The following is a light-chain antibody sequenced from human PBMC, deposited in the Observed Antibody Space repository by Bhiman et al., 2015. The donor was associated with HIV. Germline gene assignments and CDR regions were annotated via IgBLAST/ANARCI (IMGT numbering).Light chain of an antibody. CDR2: GNS. Sequence: QSVLTQPPSVSGAPGQRVTISCTGSSSNIGAGYDVHWFQQLPKTAPKLLIYGNSNRPSGVPDRFSGSKSGTSASLTITGLQAEDEADYFCQSYDSGLSALVFGGGTKVTVL. CDR3: QSYDSGLSALV. J-gene: IGLJ1*01. V-gene: IGLV1-40*01. CDR1: SSNIGAGYD.